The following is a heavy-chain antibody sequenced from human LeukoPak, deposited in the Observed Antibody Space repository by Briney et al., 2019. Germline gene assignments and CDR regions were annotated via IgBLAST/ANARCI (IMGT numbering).Heavy chain of an antibody. CDR1: GGSFSGYY. V-gene: IGHV4-34*01. CDR2: INHSGST. Sequence: SETLSLTCAVYGGSFSGYYWSWIRQPPGKGPEWIGEINHSGSTNYNPSLKSRVTISVDTSKNQFSLRLISVTAVDTAVYYCARQGVGATDCWGQGTLVTVSS. J-gene: IGHJ4*02. CDR3: ARQGVGATDC. D-gene: IGHD1-26*01.